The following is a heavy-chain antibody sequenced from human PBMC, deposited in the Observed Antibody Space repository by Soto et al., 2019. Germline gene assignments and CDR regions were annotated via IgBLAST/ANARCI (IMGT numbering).Heavy chain of an antibody. CDR2: INPSGRAP. J-gene: IGHJ3*02. Sequence: EVQLVESGGDLVQPGGSLRLSCVASGLSFSNYWMHWVRQAPGKGLVWVAHINPSGRAPTYADSVKGRFTISRDNAKNTLYLQMNSLRAEDSALYYCAWSRYNSASDIWGQGTLVTVSS. CDR1: GLSFSNYW. D-gene: IGHD3-9*01. CDR3: AWSRYNSASDI. V-gene: IGHV3-74*01.